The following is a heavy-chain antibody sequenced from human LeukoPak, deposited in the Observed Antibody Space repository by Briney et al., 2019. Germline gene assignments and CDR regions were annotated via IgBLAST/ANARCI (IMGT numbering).Heavy chain of an antibody. CDR2: INHSGST. Sequence: PSETLSLTCAVYGGSFSGYYWSWIRQPPGKGLEWIGEINHSGSTNYNLSLKSRVTISVDTSKNQFSLKLSSVTAADTAVYYCARIFRSGSYYYYFDYWGQGTLVTVSS. D-gene: IGHD1-26*01. CDR1: GGSFSGYY. J-gene: IGHJ4*02. CDR3: ARIFRSGSYYYYFDY. V-gene: IGHV4-34*01.